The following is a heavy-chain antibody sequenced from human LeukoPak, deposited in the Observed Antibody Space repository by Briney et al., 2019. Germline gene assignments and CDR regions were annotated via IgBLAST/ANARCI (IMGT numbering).Heavy chain of an antibody. CDR3: AREYSSSSGFDY. D-gene: IGHD6-6*01. J-gene: IGHJ4*02. CDR2: INHSGST. V-gene: IGHV4-34*01. CDR1: GGSFSGYY. Sequence: SETLSLTCAVYGGSFSGYYWSWIRQPPGKGLEWIGEINHSGSTNYNPSLKSRVTISVDTSKNQFSLKLSSVTAADTAVYYCAREYSSSSGFDYWGQRTLVTVSS.